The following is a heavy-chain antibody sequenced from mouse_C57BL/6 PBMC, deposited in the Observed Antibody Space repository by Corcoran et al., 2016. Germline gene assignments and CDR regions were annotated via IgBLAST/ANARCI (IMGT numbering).Heavy chain of an antibody. CDR2: IYPGDGDT. J-gene: IGHJ4*01. CDR3: ARFDYYGSNYYAMDY. Sequence: QVQLQQSGAELVKPGASVKISCKASGYAFSSYWMNWVKQRPGKGLEWIGQIYPGDGDTNYNGKFKGKATLTADESSSTAYMQLSSLTSEDSAVYFCARFDYYGSNYYAMDYWGQGTSVTVSS. D-gene: IGHD1-1*01. CDR1: GYAFSSYW. V-gene: IGHV1-80*01.